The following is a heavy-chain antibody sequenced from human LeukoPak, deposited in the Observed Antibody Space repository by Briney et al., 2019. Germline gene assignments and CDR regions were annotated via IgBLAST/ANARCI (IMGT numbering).Heavy chain of an antibody. J-gene: IGHJ4*02. Sequence: SVKVSCKASGGTFSSYAISWVRQAPGQGLEWMGGIIPIFGTANYAQKFQGRVTITADKSTSTAYMELSSLRSEDTAVYYCARDPLVGATPSYFDYWGQGTLVTVSS. CDR1: GGTFSSYA. CDR3: ARDPLVGATPSYFDY. CDR2: IIPIFGTA. D-gene: IGHD1-26*01. V-gene: IGHV1-69*06.